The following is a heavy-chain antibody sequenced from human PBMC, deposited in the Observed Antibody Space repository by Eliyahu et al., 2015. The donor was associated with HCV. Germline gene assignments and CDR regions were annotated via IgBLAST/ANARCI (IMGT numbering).Heavy chain of an antibody. Sequence: EVQLVESGGGLVQPGESLRLSCAASGFTFSSHWMSWVRQAPGKGLEWVANIKQDGSEKYYVDSVKGRFTISRDNAKNSLYLQMNSLRAEDTAVYYCARDPIAVAGTSGSFDYWGQESWSPSPQ. CDR1: GFTFSSHW. CDR2: IKQDGSEK. D-gene: IGHD6-19*01. J-gene: IGHJ4*01. CDR3: ARDPIAVAGTSGSFDY. V-gene: IGHV3-7*05.